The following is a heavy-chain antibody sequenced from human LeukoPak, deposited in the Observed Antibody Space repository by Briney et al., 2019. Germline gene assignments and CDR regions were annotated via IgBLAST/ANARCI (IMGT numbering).Heavy chain of an antibody. CDR2: ISRGGNTI. CDR1: GFTFSTYN. Sequence: GGSLRLSCSGSGFTFSTYNMNWVRRAPGKGLEWISYISRGGNTIYYAESVKSRFTISRDNAESSLYLHMNNLRVEDTALYFCATSGTYACFDCWGQGTLVTVSS. J-gene: IGHJ4*02. CDR3: ATSGTYACFDC. D-gene: IGHD1-26*01. V-gene: IGHV3-48*01.